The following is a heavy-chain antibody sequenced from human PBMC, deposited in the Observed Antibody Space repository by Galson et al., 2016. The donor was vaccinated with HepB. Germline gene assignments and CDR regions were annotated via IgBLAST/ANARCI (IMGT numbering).Heavy chain of an antibody. Sequence: SLRLSCAASGFTFSSYSMNWVRQAPGKGLEWVSYISSSSSTIYYADSVKGRFTISRDNAKNSLYLQMNSLRDEDTAVYYCASLECGSYDSSLSHVLFVGWGQGTLVTVSA. CDR3: ASLECGSYDSSLSHVLFVG. D-gene: IGHD1-26*01. V-gene: IGHV3-48*02. J-gene: IGHJ1*01. CDR1: GFTFSSYS. CDR2: ISSSSSTI.